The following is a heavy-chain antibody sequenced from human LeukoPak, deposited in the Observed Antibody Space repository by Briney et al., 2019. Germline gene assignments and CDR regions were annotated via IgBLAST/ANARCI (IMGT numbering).Heavy chain of an antibody. V-gene: IGHV5-51*01. CDR2: IYPGDSDP. CDR3: ARRNPLTQDAFDI. CDR1: GYSFSSYW. D-gene: IGHD2-21*02. Sequence: GESLKISCKGSGYSFSSYWIGWVRQMPGKGLEWMGIIYPGDSDPRYSPSFQGQVTISADRSTGTAYLQWRSLKASDTAMYYCARRNPLTQDAFDIWGQGTMVTVSS. J-gene: IGHJ3*02.